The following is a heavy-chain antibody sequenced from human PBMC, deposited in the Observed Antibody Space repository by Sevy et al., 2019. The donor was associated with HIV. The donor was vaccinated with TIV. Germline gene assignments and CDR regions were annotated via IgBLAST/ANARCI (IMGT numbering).Heavy chain of an antibody. Sequence: ASVKVSCKASGYTFTSYGISWVRQAPGQGLEWMGWISAYNGNTNYAQKLQGRVTMTPDTSTRTAYMEMRSLRSDDTAVYYCARDNFGESHMYDYWGQGTLVTVSS. J-gene: IGHJ4*02. V-gene: IGHV1-18*01. CDR3: ARDNFGESHMYDY. CDR1: GYTFTSYG. CDR2: ISAYNGNT. D-gene: IGHD3-10*01.